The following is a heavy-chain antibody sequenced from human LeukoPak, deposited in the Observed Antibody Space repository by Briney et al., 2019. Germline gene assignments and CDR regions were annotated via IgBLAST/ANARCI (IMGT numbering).Heavy chain of an antibody. Sequence: GASVKVSCKASGYTFTSYDINWVRQATGQGLEWMGWMNPNSGNTGYAQKFQGRVTMTRNTSISTAYMELSSLRSEDTAVYYCARSRGYCSSTSCYQGADYWGQGTLVTVSS. CDR2: MNPNSGNT. J-gene: IGHJ4*02. CDR3: ARSRGYCSSTSCYQGADY. D-gene: IGHD2-2*01. V-gene: IGHV1-8*01. CDR1: GYTFTSYD.